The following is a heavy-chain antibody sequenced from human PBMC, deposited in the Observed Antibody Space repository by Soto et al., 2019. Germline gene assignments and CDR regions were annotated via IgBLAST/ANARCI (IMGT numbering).Heavy chain of an antibody. CDR2: IYYSRST. CDR3: ARAPLN. J-gene: IGHJ4*02. V-gene: IGHV4-31*03. CDR1: GASISSGGYY. Sequence: QVHLQESGPGLLKPSQTLSLTCTVSGASISSGGYYWTGIRQHPGKGLEWIGYIYYSRSTYSNPSLRRRVTLSVDTSKNQFARKLSSVTAADTAVYYCARAPLNWGQGTLVTVSS.